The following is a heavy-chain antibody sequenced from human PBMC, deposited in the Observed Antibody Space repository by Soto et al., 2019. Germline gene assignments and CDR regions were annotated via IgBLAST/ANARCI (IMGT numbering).Heavy chain of an antibody. V-gene: IGHV3-23*01. Sequence: EVQLLESGGGLVQPGGSLGLSCAASGSTFTTYPMSWFRRAPGKGLEWVPAISGTGGTTYYADSVKGRFTISRDNSRNTLHLQMNSLRAEDTAIYYCAKFFVETGGSSGWPWSFHFWGQGTLVTVSS. CDR3: AKFFVETGGSSGWPWSFHF. D-gene: IGHD6-25*01. CDR2: ISGTGGTT. CDR1: GSTFTTYP. J-gene: IGHJ4*02.